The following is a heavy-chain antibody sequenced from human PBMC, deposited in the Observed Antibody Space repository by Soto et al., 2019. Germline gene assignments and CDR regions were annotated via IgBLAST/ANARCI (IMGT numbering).Heavy chain of an antibody. CDR2: IYYSGST. Sequence: QVQLQESGPGLVKPSQTLSLTCTVSGVSISSGGYYWTWIRQHPQKGLEWIGHIYYSGSTYYNPSLKSLVTVSVDTSKNQFSLKLSSVTAADTAVYYCAREYYYDSSGFVYWGQGTLVAVSS. D-gene: IGHD3-22*01. J-gene: IGHJ4*02. V-gene: IGHV4-31*01. CDR3: AREYYYDSSGFVY. CDR1: GVSISSGGYY.